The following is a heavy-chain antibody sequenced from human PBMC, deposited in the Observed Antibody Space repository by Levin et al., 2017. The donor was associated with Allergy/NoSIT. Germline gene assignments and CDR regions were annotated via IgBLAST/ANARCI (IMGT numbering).Heavy chain of an antibody. CDR2: IYYSGST. Sequence: SETLSLTCTVSGGSISSSSYYWGWIRQPPGKGLEWIGSIYYSGSTYYNPSLKSRVTISVDTSKNQFSLKLSSVTAADTAVYYCARDLMTTGLGAYFQHWGQGTLVTVSS. CDR1: GGSISSSSYY. CDR3: ARDLMTTGLGAYFQH. V-gene: IGHV4-39*07. J-gene: IGHJ1*01. D-gene: IGHD4-17*01.